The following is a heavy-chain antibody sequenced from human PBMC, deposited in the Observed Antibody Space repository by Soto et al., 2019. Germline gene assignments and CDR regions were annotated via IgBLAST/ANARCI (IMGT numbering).Heavy chain of an antibody. J-gene: IGHJ4*02. CDR3: TTNLRSSPPEEIVVVPAAMRTPDY. Sequence: GGSLRLSCAASGFTFSNAWMSWVRQAPGKGLEWVGRIKSKTDGGTTDYAAPVKGRFTISRDDSKNTLYLQMNSLKTEDTAVYYCTTNLRSSPPEEIVVVPAAMRTPDYWGQGTLVTVSS. CDR1: GFTFSNAW. CDR2: IKSKTDGGTT. V-gene: IGHV3-15*01. D-gene: IGHD2-2*01.